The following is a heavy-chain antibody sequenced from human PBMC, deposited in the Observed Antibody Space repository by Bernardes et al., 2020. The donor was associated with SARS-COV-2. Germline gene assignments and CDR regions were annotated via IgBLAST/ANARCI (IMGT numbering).Heavy chain of an antibody. D-gene: IGHD2-2*01. J-gene: IGHJ6*02. V-gene: IGHV3-30*18. CDR3: AKLRSVLWIHPYYNAMDA. CDR1: GFTFNNFG. Sequence: GGSLRLSCEASGFTFNNFGMHWVRQAPGKGLEWVAVISYEGSIQHYADSVKGRFTISRDSSKNTVYLQMNTLIPEDTAVYYCAKLRSVLWIHPYYNAMDAWGQGTTVTVSS. CDR2: ISYEGSIQ.